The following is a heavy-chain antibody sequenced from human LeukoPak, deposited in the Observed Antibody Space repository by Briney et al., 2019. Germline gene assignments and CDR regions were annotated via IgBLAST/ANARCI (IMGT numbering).Heavy chain of an antibody. J-gene: IGHJ4*02. Sequence: GGSLRLSCAASGLTVSSNYMSWVRQAPGKGLEWVSVIYSGGSTYYADSVKGRFTISRDNSKNTLYLQMNSLRAEDTAVYYCCYDSSGYYSMRFDYWGQGTLVTVSS. CDR2: IYSGGST. V-gene: IGHV3-53*01. D-gene: IGHD3-22*01. CDR3: CYDSSGYYSMRFDY. CDR1: GLTVSSNY.